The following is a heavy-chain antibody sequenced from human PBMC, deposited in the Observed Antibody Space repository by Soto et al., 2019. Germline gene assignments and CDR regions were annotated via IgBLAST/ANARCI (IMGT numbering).Heavy chain of an antibody. Sequence: QVQLVQSGAEVKKPGSSVRVSCKASGGTFSSYALNWVRQAPGQGLEWMGGIIPMFGTARYAQKFQGRVTITADESTSTVHMELRSLRSEDTAVYYCARDYGQDCSGGSCYLFFWGQGTLVTVSS. J-gene: IGHJ4*02. CDR3: ARDYGQDCSGGSCYLFF. D-gene: IGHD2-15*01. CDR1: GGTFSSYA. CDR2: IIPMFGTA. V-gene: IGHV1-69*01.